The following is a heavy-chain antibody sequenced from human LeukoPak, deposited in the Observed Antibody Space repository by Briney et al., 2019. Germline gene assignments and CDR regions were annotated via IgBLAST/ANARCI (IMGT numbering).Heavy chain of an antibody. J-gene: IGHJ4*02. Sequence: ASVKVSCKTSGYTFSDYYINWVRQAPGQGLEWMGWINPNSGGTNFAQSFQGRVTMTRDTSISTAYMDLNSLRSDDTAVYYCARGMIAAAGRAFDYWDQGTLVTVSS. D-gene: IGHD6-25*01. CDR3: ARGMIAAAGRAFDY. CDR1: GYTFSDYY. V-gene: IGHV1-2*02. CDR2: INPNSGGT.